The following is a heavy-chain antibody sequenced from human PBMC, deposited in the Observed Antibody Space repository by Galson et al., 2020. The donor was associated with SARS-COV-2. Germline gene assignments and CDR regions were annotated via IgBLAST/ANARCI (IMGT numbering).Heavy chain of an antibody. CDR2: ISGSGSHT. CDR3: DCAEYIPGPRSDAFDI. J-gene: IGHJ3*02. CDR1: GFTLSAQY. Sequence: GGSLRLSCVASGFTLSAQYMTWIRQSPGKGLEWVSYISGSGSHTDYADSVKGRFTISRDNAKKSLYLEMNNLRAEDTALYYCDCAEYIPGPRSDAFDIWGQGTMVTVSS. D-gene: IGHD2-2*01. V-gene: IGHV3-11*03.